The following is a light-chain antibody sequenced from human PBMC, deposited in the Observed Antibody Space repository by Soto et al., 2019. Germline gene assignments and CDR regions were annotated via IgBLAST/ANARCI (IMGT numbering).Light chain of an antibody. V-gene: IGLV4-69*01. CDR2: LNSAGSH. J-gene: IGLJ2*01. CDR1: SGHSSYA. CDR3: QTWGTGIQV. Sequence: QLVLTQSPSASASLGASVKLTCTLSSGHSSYAIAWHQQHPEKGPRYLMKLNSAGSHSMGDGIPDRFSGSSSGAERYLTISSLQSEDEADYYCQTWGTGIQVFGGGTKVTVL.